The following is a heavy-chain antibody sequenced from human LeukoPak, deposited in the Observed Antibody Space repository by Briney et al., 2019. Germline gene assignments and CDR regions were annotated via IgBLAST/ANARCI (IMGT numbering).Heavy chain of an antibody. J-gene: IGHJ3*02. Sequence: PSETLSLTCTVSGGSISGYYWSWIRQPPGQGLEWIGYIYYSGSTNYNPSLESRVTISVDTSKNQFSLKLSSVTAADTAVYYCARDLIYYDSSGYHNDAFDIWGQGTMVTVSS. CDR3: ARDLIYYDSSGYHNDAFDI. D-gene: IGHD3-22*01. CDR2: IYYSGST. CDR1: GGSISGYY. V-gene: IGHV4-59*01.